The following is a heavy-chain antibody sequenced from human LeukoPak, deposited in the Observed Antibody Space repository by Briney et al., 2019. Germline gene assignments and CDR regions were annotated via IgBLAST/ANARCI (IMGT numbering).Heavy chain of an antibody. V-gene: IGHV3-30*04. J-gene: IGHJ3*02. D-gene: IGHD1-26*01. CDR2: ISYDGSNK. Sequence: GGSLCHSRAASGFTFSSYAMHWVRQAPGKGLEWVAVISYDGSNKYYADSVKGRFTISRDNSKNTLYLQMNSLRAEDTAVYYCARDRYKWELPLCAFHIWGRGTMVTVSS. CDR3: ARDRYKWELPLCAFHI. CDR1: GFTFSSYA.